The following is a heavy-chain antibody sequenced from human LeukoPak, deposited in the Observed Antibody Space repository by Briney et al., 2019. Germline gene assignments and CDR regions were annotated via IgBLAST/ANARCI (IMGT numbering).Heavy chain of an antibody. CDR2: IYSGGST. D-gene: IGHD2-15*01. V-gene: IGHV3-53*01. J-gene: IGHJ3*02. CDR1: GFTVSSNY. Sequence: PGGSLRLSCAASGFTVSSNYMSWVRQAPGKGLEWVSVIYSGGSTYYADSVKGRFTISRDNSKNTLYLQMNSLRAEDTAVYYCARAGYCSGGSCFPDDAFDIWGQGTMVTVSS. CDR3: ARAGYCSGGSCFPDDAFDI.